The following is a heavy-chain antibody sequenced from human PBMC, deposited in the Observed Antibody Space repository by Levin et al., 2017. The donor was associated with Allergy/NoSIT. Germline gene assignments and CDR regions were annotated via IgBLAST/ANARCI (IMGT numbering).Heavy chain of an antibody. V-gene: IGHV3-33*01. J-gene: IGHJ6*03. CDR1: GFTFSSHG. Sequence: LSGGSLRLSCAASGFTFSSHGMNWVRQAPGKGLEWVAVIWYDGSKKYYADSVRGRFTISKDNSKNTLYLQMNSLKAEDTAVYYCAREAGGFGEISIGYMDVWGKGTTVTVSS. CDR2: IWYDGSKK. D-gene: IGHD3-10*01. CDR3: AREAGGFGEISIGYMDV.